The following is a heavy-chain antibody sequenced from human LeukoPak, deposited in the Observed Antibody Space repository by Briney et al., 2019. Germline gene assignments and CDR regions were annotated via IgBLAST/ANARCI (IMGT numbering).Heavy chain of an antibody. CDR2: IIPILGIA. CDR1: GGTFSSYA. CDR3: ARNPPPDYGDYYYYGMDV. Sequence: SVKVSCKASGGTFSSYAISWVRQAPGQGLEWMGRIIPILGIANYAQKFQGRVTITADKSTSTAYMELSSLRSEDTAVYYCARNPPPDYGDYYYYGMDVWGQGTTVTVSS. V-gene: IGHV1-69*04. D-gene: IGHD4-17*01. J-gene: IGHJ6*02.